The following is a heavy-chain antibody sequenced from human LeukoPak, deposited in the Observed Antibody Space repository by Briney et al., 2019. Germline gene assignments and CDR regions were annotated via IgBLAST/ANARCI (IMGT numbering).Heavy chain of an antibody. Sequence: PSETLSLTCTVSDGSISSNSYYWGWIRQPPGKGLEWIANIYYSGNTYYNPSLKSRVTISVDTSKNQFSLKLRSVTAADTAVYYCARGGNDYVWGTQSGGAFDTWGQGTMVTVSS. J-gene: IGHJ3*02. CDR1: DGSISSNSYY. CDR3: ARGGNDYVWGTQSGGAFDT. V-gene: IGHV4-39*07. D-gene: IGHD3-16*01. CDR2: IYYSGNT.